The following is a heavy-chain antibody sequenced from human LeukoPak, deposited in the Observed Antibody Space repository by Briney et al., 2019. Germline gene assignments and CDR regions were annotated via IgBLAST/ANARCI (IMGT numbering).Heavy chain of an antibody. Sequence: SETLSLTCTVSGGSISSSSYYWGWIRQPPGKGLEGIGSIYYSGSTYYNPSLKSRVTMSLDTSKNQFSLKLSSVTAADTAVYYCARDGPYYYDSSGYYDAFDIWGQGAMVTVSS. CDR3: ARDGPYYYDSSGYYDAFDI. CDR1: GGSISSSSYY. D-gene: IGHD3-22*01. J-gene: IGHJ3*02. CDR2: IYYSGST. V-gene: IGHV4-39*07.